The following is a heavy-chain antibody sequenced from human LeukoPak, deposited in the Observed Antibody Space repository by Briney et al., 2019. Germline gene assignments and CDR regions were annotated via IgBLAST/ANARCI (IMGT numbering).Heavy chain of an antibody. D-gene: IGHD6-13*01. J-gene: IGHJ4*02. CDR2: IYYSGST. Sequence: SETLSLTCTVSGASVSSYYWSWIRQPPGKGLEWIGYIYYSGSTNYNPSLKSRVTTSVGTSKNQFSLKLTSVTAADTAVYYCARAGSSWSFDYWGQGTLVTVSS. CDR3: ARAGSSWSFDY. CDR1: GASVSSYY. V-gene: IGHV4-59*02.